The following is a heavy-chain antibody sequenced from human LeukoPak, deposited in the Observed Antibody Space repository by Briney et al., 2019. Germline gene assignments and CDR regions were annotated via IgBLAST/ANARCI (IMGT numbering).Heavy chain of an antibody. V-gene: IGHV4-34*01. Sequence: TSETLSLTCAVYGGSFSGYYWSWIRQPPGKGLEWTGEINHSGSTNYNPSLKSRVTISVDTSKNQFSLKLSSVTAADTAVYYCARDDCSGGSCYVAYWGQGTLVTVSS. D-gene: IGHD2-15*01. CDR3: ARDDCSGGSCYVAY. CDR2: INHSGST. CDR1: GGSFSGYY. J-gene: IGHJ4*02.